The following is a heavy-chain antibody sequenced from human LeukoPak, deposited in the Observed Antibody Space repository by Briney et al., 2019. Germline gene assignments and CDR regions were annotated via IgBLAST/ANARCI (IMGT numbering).Heavy chain of an antibody. J-gene: IGHJ5*02. CDR1: GFTFNSYW. V-gene: IGHV3-7*01. CDR3: ARRGAAAGTRYNWFDP. Sequence: GGSLRLSCAASGFTFNSYWMNWVRQAPGKGLEWVANIKEDGSEKYYVDSVKGRFTISRDNAKNSLYLQMNSLRAEDTAVYYCARRGAAAGTRYNWFDPWGQGTLVTVSS. D-gene: IGHD6-13*01. CDR2: IKEDGSEK.